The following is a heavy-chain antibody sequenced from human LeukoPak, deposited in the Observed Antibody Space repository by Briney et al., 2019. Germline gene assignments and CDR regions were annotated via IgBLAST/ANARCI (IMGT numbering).Heavy chain of an antibody. Sequence: GGPLRLSCVASGFTFSHYSMNWVRQAPGKGLEWISYIGISSGNTKYADSVKGRFTIFGDSAKKSLYLQMTRLRVEDTAVYYCARDYNYAFDNWGQGTLVTVSS. D-gene: IGHD5-24*01. V-gene: IGHV3-48*04. J-gene: IGHJ4*02. CDR3: ARDYNYAFDN. CDR1: GFTFSHYS. CDR2: IGISSGNT.